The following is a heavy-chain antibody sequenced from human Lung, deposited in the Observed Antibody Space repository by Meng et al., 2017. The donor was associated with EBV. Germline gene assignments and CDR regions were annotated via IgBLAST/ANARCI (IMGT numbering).Heavy chain of an antibody. CDR1: GGSISSGGYY. CDR2: IYYSGST. CDR3: AATVNDGYFDY. V-gene: IGHV4-31*03. D-gene: IGHD4-11*01. J-gene: IGHJ4*02. Sequence: EREEWGPGLVKPSQTLYLTCCVSGGSISSGGYYWSWIRQHPGKGLEWIGYIYYSGSTYSNPSLKSRVTISVDTSKNQFSLKLSSVTAADTAVYYCAATVNDGYFDYWGQGTLVTVSS.